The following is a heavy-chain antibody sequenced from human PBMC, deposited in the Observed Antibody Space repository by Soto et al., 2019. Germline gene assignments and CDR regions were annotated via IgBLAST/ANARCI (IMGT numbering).Heavy chain of an antibody. CDR1: GFTFSSYA. D-gene: IGHD3-3*01. Sequence: GGSLRLSCAASGFTFSSYAMSWVRQAPGKGLEWVSAISGSGGSTYYADSVKGRFTISRDNSKNTLYLQMNSLRAEDTAVYYCAKDVGYDFWSGYYADYWGQGTLVTVSS. CDR3: AKDVGYDFWSGYYADY. J-gene: IGHJ4*02. V-gene: IGHV3-23*01. CDR2: ISGSGGST.